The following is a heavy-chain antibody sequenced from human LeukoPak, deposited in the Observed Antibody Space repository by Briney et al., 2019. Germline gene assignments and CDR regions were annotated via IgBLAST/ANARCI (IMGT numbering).Heavy chain of an antibody. J-gene: IGHJ6*03. CDR3: ASGDYYYMDV. CDR1: GGSISSSSYY. CDR2: IYYSGST. Sequence: SEILSLTCTVSGGSISSSSYYWGWIRQPPGRGLEWIGSIYYSGSTYYNPSLKSRVTISVDTSKNQFSLKLSSVTAADTAVYYCASGDYYYMDVWGKGTTVTVSS. V-gene: IGHV4-39*01.